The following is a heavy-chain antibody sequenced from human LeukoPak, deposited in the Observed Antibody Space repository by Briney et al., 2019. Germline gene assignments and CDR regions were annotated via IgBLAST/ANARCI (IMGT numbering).Heavy chain of an antibody. CDR3: ARDLTYYDILTGPQTILRY. J-gene: IGHJ4*02. V-gene: IGHV1-46*01. Sequence: ASVKVSCKASGYTFTSYYMHWVRQAPGQGLEWMGIINPSGGSTSYAQKFQGRVTMTRDTSTSTVYMELRSLRSDDTAVYYCARDLTYYDILTGPQTILRYWGQGTLVTVSS. CDR1: GYTFTSYY. D-gene: IGHD3-9*01. CDR2: INPSGGST.